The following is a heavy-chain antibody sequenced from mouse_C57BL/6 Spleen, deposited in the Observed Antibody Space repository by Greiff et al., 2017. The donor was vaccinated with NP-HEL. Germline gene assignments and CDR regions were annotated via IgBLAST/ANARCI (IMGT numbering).Heavy chain of an antibody. D-gene: IGHD4-1*01. CDR3: AREGTGAYFDY. Sequence: DVKLVESGGGLVKPGGSLKLSCAASGFTFSSYAMSWVRQTPEKRLEWVATISDGGSYTYYPDNVKGRFTISRDNAKNNLYLQMSHLKSEDTAMYYCAREGTGAYFDYWGQGTTLTVSS. V-gene: IGHV5-4*01. CDR2: ISDGGSYT. J-gene: IGHJ2*01. CDR1: GFTFSSYA.